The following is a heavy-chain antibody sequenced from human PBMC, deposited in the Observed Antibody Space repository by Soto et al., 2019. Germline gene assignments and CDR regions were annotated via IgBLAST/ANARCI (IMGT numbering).Heavy chain of an antibody. CDR3: ARDWQQLVGMDV. D-gene: IGHD6-13*01. CDR2: INSDGSST. CDR1: GFTFSSYW. Sequence: GGSLRLSCAASGFTFSSYWIHWVRQAPGKGLVWVSRINSDGSSTSYADSVKGRFTISRDNAKNTLYLQMNSLRAEDTAVYYCARDWQQLVGMDVRGQRTTVTVSS. J-gene: IGHJ6*02. V-gene: IGHV3-74*01.